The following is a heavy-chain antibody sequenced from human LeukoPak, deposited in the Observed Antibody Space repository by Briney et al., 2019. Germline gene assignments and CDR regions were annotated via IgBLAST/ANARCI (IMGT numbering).Heavy chain of an antibody. D-gene: IGHD3-10*01. CDR2: IKQDGSET. J-gene: IGHJ4*02. CDR3: AKGMVRGVISEFFDY. CDR1: GFTFSSYW. Sequence: PGGSLRLSCAASGFTFSSYWMSWVRQAPGKGLEWVASIKQDGSETYYVDSVKGRFTIPRDNAKNLVYLQMNSLRAEDTAVYYCAKGMVRGVISEFFDYWGQGTLVTVSS. V-gene: IGHV3-7*03.